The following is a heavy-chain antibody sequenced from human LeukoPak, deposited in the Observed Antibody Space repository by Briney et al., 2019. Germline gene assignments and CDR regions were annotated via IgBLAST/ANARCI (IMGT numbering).Heavy chain of an antibody. Sequence: PGGSLRLSCAASGFTFSDYYMSWIRQAPGKGLEWVSYISSSGSTIYYADSVKGRFTISRDNAKNSLYLQMNSLRAEDTAVYYCAREGSLELGTYYYYYGMDVWGQGTTVTVSS. V-gene: IGHV3-11*04. J-gene: IGHJ6*02. D-gene: IGHD1-7*01. CDR1: GFTFSDYY. CDR2: ISSSGSTI. CDR3: AREGSLELGTYYYYYGMDV.